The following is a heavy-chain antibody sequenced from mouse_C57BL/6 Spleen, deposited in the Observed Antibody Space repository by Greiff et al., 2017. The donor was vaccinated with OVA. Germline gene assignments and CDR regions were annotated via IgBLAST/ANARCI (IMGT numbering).Heavy chain of an antibody. CDR1: GYTFTSYW. J-gene: IGHJ2*01. Sequence: QVQLQQPGAELVMPGASVRLSCKASGYTFTSYWMHWVKQRPGQGLEWIGEIDPSDSYTNYNQKFKGKSTLTVDKSSSTAYMQLSSLTSEDSAVYYCARDYSGDYWGQGTTLTVSS. CDR2: IDPSDSYT. CDR3: ARDYSGDY. D-gene: IGHD2-4*01. V-gene: IGHV1-69*01.